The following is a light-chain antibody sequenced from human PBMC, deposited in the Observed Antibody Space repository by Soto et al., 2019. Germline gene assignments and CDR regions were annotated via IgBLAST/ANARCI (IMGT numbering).Light chain of an antibody. V-gene: IGKV3-15*01. Sequence: EIVMTQSPATLSVSPGVRATLSCRASQSVSTNLAWYQQKPGQAPRLLIYGANTRATGIPARFSGSGSGTDFTLTISRLEPEDFALYYCQHYGDSSWTFGQGTKVDIK. CDR1: QSVSTN. CDR3: QHYGDSSWT. J-gene: IGKJ1*01. CDR2: GAN.